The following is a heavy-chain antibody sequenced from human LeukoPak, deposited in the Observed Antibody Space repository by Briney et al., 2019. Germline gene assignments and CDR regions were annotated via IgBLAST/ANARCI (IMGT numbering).Heavy chain of an antibody. D-gene: IGHD2-2*02. CDR2: INHSGST. CDR1: GGSFSGYY. V-gene: IGHV4-34*01. CDR3: ASTDIVVVPAAIRGHNWFDP. Sequence: SETLSLTCAVYGGSFSGYYWSWIRQPPGKGLEWIGEINHSGSTNYDPSLKSRVTISVDTSKNQFSLKLSSVTAADTAVYYCASTDIVVVPAAIRGHNWFDPWGQGTLVTVSS. J-gene: IGHJ5*02.